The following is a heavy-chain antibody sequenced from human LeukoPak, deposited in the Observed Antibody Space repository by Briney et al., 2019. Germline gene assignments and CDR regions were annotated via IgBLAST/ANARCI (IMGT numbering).Heavy chain of an antibody. J-gene: IGHJ4*02. CDR1: GFTFSRFA. V-gene: IGHV3-64D*06. D-gene: IGHD5-24*01. Sequence: GGSLRLPCSASGFTFSRFAMHWVRQAPGKGLEFVSAISSYGDSTYYADSVKGRFTISRDNSKNTLYLQMSSLRAEDTAVYYCVKDGLEMATIWGDDYWGQGTLVTVSS. CDR3: VKDGLEMATIWGDDY. CDR2: ISSYGDST.